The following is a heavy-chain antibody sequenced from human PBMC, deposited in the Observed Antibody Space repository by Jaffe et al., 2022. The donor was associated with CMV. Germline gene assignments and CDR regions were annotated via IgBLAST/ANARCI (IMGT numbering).Heavy chain of an antibody. V-gene: IGHV4-39*01. CDR1: GGSISSSSYY. D-gene: IGHD6-6*01. J-gene: IGHJ4*02. CDR3: ARREQLAPFDY. CDR2: IYYSGST. Sequence: QLQLQESGPGLVKPSETLSLTCTVSGGSISSSSYYWGWIRQPPGKGLEWIGSIYYSGSTYYNPSLKSRVTISVDTSKNQFSLKLSSVTAADTAVYYCARREQLAPFDYWGQGTLVTVSS.